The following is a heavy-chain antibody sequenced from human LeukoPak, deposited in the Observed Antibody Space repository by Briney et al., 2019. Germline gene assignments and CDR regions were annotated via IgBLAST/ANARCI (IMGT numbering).Heavy chain of an antibody. D-gene: IGHD2-2*01. CDR2: ISYDGSNK. CDR1: GFTFSSYA. Sequence: GGSLRLSCAASGFTFSSYAMHWVRQAPGKGLEWVAVISYDGSNKYYADSVKGRFTISRDNSKNTLYPQMNSLRAEDTAVYYCASPFVAPRYCSSTSCHPNDYWGQGTLVTVSS. CDR3: ASPFVAPRYCSSTSCHPNDY. J-gene: IGHJ4*02. V-gene: IGHV3-30-3*01.